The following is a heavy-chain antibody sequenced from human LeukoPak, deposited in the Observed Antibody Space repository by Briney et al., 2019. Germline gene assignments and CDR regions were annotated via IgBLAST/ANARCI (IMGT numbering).Heavy chain of an antibody. J-gene: IGHJ4*02. V-gene: IGHV3-7*01. D-gene: IGHD3-10*01. CDR3: ARAGSHWHYVY. Sequence: GGSLRLACAASGFTFSGFSMSWVRQSPTKGLEWVANIKQDGSERYYVDSVKGRFTISRDNAKNSLSLQMNNLRVEDTAVYYCARAGSHWHYVYWGQGTVVTVSS. CDR1: GFTFSGFS. CDR2: IKQDGSER.